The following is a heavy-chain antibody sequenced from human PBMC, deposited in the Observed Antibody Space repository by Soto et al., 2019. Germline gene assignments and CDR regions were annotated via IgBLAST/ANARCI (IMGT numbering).Heavy chain of an antibody. CDR1: GGSFSGYY. CDR2: INHSGST. CDR3: ARGPERLPSDY. V-gene: IGHV4-34*01. J-gene: IGHJ4*02. D-gene: IGHD1-26*01. Sequence: TLSLTCAVYGGSFSGYYWSWIRQPPGKGLEWIGEINHSGSTNYNPSLKSRVTISVDTSKNQFSLKLSSVTAADTAVYYCARGPERLPSDYWGQGTLVTVSS.